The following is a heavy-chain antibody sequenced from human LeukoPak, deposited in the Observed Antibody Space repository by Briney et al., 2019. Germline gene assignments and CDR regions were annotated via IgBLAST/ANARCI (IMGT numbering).Heavy chain of an antibody. V-gene: IGHV1-8*01. Sequence: ASVKVSCKASGYTFTSYDINWVRQATGQGLEWMGWMNPNSGNTGYAQKFQGRVTMTRNTSISTAYMELSSLRSEDTAVYYCTRKRSGRPPRGTYGMDVWGQGTTVTVSS. D-gene: IGHD3-10*01. CDR2: MNPNSGNT. J-gene: IGHJ6*02. CDR1: GYTFTSYD. CDR3: TRKRSGRPPRGTYGMDV.